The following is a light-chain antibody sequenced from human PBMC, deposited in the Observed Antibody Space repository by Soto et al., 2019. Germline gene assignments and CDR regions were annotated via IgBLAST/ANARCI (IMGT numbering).Light chain of an antibody. Sequence: DIQMTQSPSSLSASVGDRVTITCRASQSISTYLNWYQQKPGQAPKLLIFGTSILQSGVPSRFSGSGSGTDFTLTIGSLQPEDFATYYCQQSHSTPITFGQGTRLEIK. CDR2: GTS. J-gene: IGKJ5*01. CDR1: QSISTY. CDR3: QQSHSTPIT. V-gene: IGKV1-39*01.